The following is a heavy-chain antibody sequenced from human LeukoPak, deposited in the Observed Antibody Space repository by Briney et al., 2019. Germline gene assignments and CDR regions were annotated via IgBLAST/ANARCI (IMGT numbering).Heavy chain of an antibody. CDR2: INAGNGNT. D-gene: IGHD2-15*01. CDR1: GYTFTSYA. J-gene: IGHJ5*02. CDR3: ARHGAVVVAAIENWFDP. V-gene: IGHV1-3*01. Sequence: ASVKVSCKASGYTFTSYAMHWVRQAPGQRLEWMGWINAGNGNTKYSQKFQGRVTITADESTSTAYMELSSLRSEDTAVYYCARHGAVVVAAIENWFDPWGQGTLVTVSS.